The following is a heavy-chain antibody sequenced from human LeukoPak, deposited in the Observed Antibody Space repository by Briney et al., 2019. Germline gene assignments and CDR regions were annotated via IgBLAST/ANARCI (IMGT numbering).Heavy chain of an antibody. CDR1: GGSISSYY. Sequence: PSETLSLTCTVSGGSISSYYWGWIRQPPGKGLEWIGYIYYSGSTNYNPSLKSRVTISVDTSKNQFSLKLSSVTAADTAVYYCARGRDTAMVTDYWGQGTLVTVSS. D-gene: IGHD5-18*01. V-gene: IGHV4-59*01. CDR3: ARGRDTAMVTDY. J-gene: IGHJ4*02. CDR2: IYYSGST.